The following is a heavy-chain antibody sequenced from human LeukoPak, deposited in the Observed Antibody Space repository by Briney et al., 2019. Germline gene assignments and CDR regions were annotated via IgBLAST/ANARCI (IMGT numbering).Heavy chain of an antibody. Sequence: GGSLRLSCAASGFTFSSYWMSWVRQAPGKGLEWVANITPDGSDRYYVDSLKGRVTISRDNTKSSLYLQLNSLRAEDTAVYYCVPGGLAVSGIDYWGQGALVTVSS. CDR1: GFTFSSYW. D-gene: IGHD6-19*01. CDR3: VPGGLAVSGIDY. J-gene: IGHJ4*02. V-gene: IGHV3-7*01. CDR2: ITPDGSDR.